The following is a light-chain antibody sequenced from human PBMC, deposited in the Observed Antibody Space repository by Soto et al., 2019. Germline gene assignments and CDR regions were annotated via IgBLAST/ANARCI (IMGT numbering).Light chain of an antibody. CDR3: CSYAGSYTFYV. V-gene: IGLV2-11*01. CDR1: SSDVGDYNL. J-gene: IGLJ1*01. Sequence: QSALTQPRSVSGSPGQSVTIYCTGTSSDVGDYNLVSWYQHHPGKAPKLMIYDVIKRPSGVPDRFSGSKSGDTASLTISGLHAEDEADYYCCSYAGSYTFYVFGTGTKLTVL. CDR2: DVI.